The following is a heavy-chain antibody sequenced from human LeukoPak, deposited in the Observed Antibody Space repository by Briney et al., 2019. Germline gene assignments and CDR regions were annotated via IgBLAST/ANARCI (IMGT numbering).Heavy chain of an antibody. J-gene: IGHJ4*02. D-gene: IGHD6-19*01. Sequence: ASVKVSCKASGYTFTGYYIHWVRQAPGQGLEWMGWINPDSGATNYAQKFQGRVTMTRDTSISTAYMELSRLRSDDTAVYYCARESSPLIAVLGNDYWGQGTLVTVSS. V-gene: IGHV1-2*02. CDR3: ARESSPLIAVLGNDY. CDR2: INPDSGAT. CDR1: GYTFTGYY.